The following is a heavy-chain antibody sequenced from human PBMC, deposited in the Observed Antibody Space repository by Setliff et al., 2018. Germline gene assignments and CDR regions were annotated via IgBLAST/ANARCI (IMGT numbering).Heavy chain of an antibody. V-gene: IGHV4-59*11. CDR2: RHDNGER. CDR1: PGSISRHY. CDR3: AGGTIVAPGGYFYYMDV. Sequence: ASETLSLTCTVSPGSISRHYWSWFRQAPGKGLEWIGYRHDNGERDYNPSLGSRVTISVDTSKNQFSLKLNSVTAADTAVYYCAGGTIVAPGGYFYYMDVWGKGATVTVSS. D-gene: IGHD6-6*01. J-gene: IGHJ6*03.